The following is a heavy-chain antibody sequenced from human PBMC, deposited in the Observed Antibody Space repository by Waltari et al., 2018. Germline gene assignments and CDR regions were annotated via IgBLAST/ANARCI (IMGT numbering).Heavy chain of an antibody. D-gene: IGHD6-25*01. CDR1: GGSISSYY. J-gene: IGHJ3*02. CDR3: ARDRPKDGYDAFDI. V-gene: IGHV4-59*01. CDR2: IYYSGST. Sequence: QVQLQESGPGLVKPSETLSLTCTVSGGSISSYYWSWIRQPPGKGLEWIGYIYYSGSTNYNPSLKSRVTISVDTSKNQFSLKLSSVTAADTAVYYCARDRPKDGYDAFDIWGQGTMVIVSS.